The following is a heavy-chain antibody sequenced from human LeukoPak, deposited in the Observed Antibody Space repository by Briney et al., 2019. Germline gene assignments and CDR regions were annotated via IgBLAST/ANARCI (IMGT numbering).Heavy chain of an antibody. V-gene: IGHV4-39*01. CDR2: IYHSGST. J-gene: IGHJ5*02. Sequence: SSETLSLTCTVSGASISNTGYYWGWIRQPPGKGLEWIGNIYHSGSTYYSPSLKSRVTLSVDTSKNQFSLKLSSVTAADTAVYYCAGLLNGGASNWFDPWGQGTLVTVSS. CDR3: AGLLNGGASNWFDP. D-gene: IGHD7-27*01. CDR1: GASISNTGYY.